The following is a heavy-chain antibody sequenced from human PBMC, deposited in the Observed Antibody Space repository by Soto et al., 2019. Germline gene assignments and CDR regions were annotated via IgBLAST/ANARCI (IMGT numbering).Heavy chain of an antibody. CDR3: VRGWGSGVNLSYLDL. V-gene: IGHV3-33*01. Sequence: QVQLVESGGGVVQPGTSLRLSCAASGFTFRQYGMHWVRQAPGKGLDWVAVIFYDGFNEYYADSVRGRFTISRDNSGNMVYLQMNSLRAEDTAVYYCVRGWGSGVNLSYLDLWGQGTAVVVSS. J-gene: IGHJ3*01. D-gene: IGHD6-19*01. CDR2: IFYDGFNE. CDR1: GFTFRQYG.